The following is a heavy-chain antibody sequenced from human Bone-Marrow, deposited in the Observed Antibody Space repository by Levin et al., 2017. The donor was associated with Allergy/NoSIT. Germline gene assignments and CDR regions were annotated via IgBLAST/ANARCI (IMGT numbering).Heavy chain of an antibody. J-gene: IGHJ1*01. CDR3: ARRLHTSDL. Sequence: GESLKISCQGSGYTFSSYWIEWVRQVPGKGLEWMGMVYPGDSDTRYSPSFRGQVIISADRSTSIAYLQWSTLKASDGAMYYCARRLHTSDLWGQGTLVTVSS. D-gene: IGHD3/OR15-3a*01. CDR2: VYPGDSDT. CDR1: GYTFSSYW. V-gene: IGHV5-51*01.